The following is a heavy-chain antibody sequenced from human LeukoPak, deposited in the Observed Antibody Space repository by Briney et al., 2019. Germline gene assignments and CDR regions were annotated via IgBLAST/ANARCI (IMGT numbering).Heavy chain of an antibody. D-gene: IGHD1-26*01. CDR3: ARLGIVGATRNYFDY. J-gene: IGHJ4*02. CDR2: IYPGDSDT. CDR1: GYSFTNYW. V-gene: IGHV5-51*01. Sequence: GESLKISCKGYGYSFTNYWIGWVRQMPGKGLECMGIIYPGDSDTRYSPSFQGQVTISAYKSISTAYLQWSSLKASDTAMYYCARLGIVGATRNYFDYWGQGTLVTVSS.